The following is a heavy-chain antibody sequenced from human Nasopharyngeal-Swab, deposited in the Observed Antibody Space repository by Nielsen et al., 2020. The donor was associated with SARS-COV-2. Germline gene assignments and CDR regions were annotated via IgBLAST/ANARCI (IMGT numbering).Heavy chain of an antibody. CDR1: GFTFGSYE. J-gene: IGHJ6*02. D-gene: IGHD3-22*01. CDR2: ISSSGSTI. V-gene: IGHV3-48*03. Sequence: GGSLRLSCAASGFTFGSYEMNWVRQAPGKGLEWVSYISSSGSTIYYADSVKGRFTISRDNAKNSLYLQMNSLRAEDTAVYYCARMGRDSSGYSYYYYGMDVWGQGTTVTVSS. CDR3: ARMGRDSSGYSYYYYGMDV.